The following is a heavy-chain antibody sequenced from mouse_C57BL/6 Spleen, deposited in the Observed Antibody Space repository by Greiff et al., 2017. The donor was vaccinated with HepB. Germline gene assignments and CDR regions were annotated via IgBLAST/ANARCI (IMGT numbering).Heavy chain of an antibody. CDR3: ARRGITTVVAHFDY. J-gene: IGHJ2*01. V-gene: IGHV5-6*01. CDR2: ISSGGSYT. D-gene: IGHD1-1*01. Sequence: EVQGVESGGDLVKPGGSLKLSCAASGFTFSSYGMSWVRQTPDKRLEWVATISSGGSYTYYPDSVKGRFTISRDNAKNTLYLQMSSLKSEDTAMYYCARRGITTVVAHFDYWGQGTTLTVSS. CDR1: GFTFSSYG.